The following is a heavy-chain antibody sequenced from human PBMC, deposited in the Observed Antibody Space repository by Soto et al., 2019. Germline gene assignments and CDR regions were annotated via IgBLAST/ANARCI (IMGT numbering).Heavy chain of an antibody. V-gene: IGHV3-7*04. CDR2: IKQDGSEK. Sequence: GGSLRLSCAASGFTFSSYWMSWVRQAPGKGLEWVANIKQDGSEKYYVDSVKGRFTISRDNAKNSLYLQMNGLRAEDTAVYYCARVDYDFWSGYRPYYFDYWGQGTLVTVSS. CDR1: GFTFSSYW. J-gene: IGHJ4*02. D-gene: IGHD3-3*01. CDR3: ARVDYDFWSGYRPYYFDY.